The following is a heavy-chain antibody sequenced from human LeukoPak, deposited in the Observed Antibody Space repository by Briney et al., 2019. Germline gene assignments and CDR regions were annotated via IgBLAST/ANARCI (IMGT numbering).Heavy chain of an antibody. V-gene: IGHV1-18*01. CDR3: AREGPSSIAAGASDY. CDR1: GYTFINYG. J-gene: IGHJ4*02. CDR2: ISAYNGNT. D-gene: IGHD6-6*01. Sequence: ASVKVSCKASGYTFINYGISWVRQAPGQGLEWMGWISAYNGNTDYAQNLQGRVTMNADTYTNTASVELRSLRSDDTAVYYCAREGPSSIAAGASDYWGQGTLVTVSS.